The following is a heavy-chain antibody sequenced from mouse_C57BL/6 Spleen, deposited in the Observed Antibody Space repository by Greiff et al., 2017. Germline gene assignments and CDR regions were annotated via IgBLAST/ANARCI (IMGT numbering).Heavy chain of an antibody. CDR3: ARNAYDGYYVAWFAY. CDR2: ISSGSSTI. D-gene: IGHD2-3*01. Sequence: EVKLVESGGGLVKPGGSLKLSCAASGFTFSDYGMHWVRQAPEKGLEWVAYISSGSSTIYYADTVKGRFTISRDNAKNTLFLQMTSLRSEDTAMYYCARNAYDGYYVAWFAYWGQGTLVTVSA. V-gene: IGHV5-17*01. J-gene: IGHJ3*01. CDR1: GFTFSDYG.